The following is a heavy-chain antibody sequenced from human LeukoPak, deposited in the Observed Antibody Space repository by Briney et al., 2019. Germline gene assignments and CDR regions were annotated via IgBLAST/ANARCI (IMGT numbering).Heavy chain of an antibody. CDR2: IYYSGST. CDR1: GGSFTNYY. CDR3: ASVIKTGVPATIDY. V-gene: IGHV4-34*01. Sequence: SETLSLTCAVYGGSFTNYYWGWIRQPPGQGLEWIGGIYYSGSTYYNPSLKSRVTISVDTSKNQFSLKLSSVTAADTAVYYCASVIKTGVPATIDYWGQGTPVTVSS. D-gene: IGHD2-21*01. J-gene: IGHJ4*02.